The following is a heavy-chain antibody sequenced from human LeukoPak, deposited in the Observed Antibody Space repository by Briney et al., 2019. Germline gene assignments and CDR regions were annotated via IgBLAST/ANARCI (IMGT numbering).Heavy chain of an antibody. CDR1: GYTFTSYD. V-gene: IGHV1-8*01. CDR3: ARCYYDSSGYYYCGDAFDI. Sequence: ASVKVSCKASGYTFTSYDINWVRQATGQGLEWMGWMNPNSGNTGYAQKFQGRVTMTRNTSISTAYMELSSLRSEDTAVYYCARCYYDSSGYYYCGDAFDIWGQGIMVTVSS. D-gene: IGHD3-22*01. J-gene: IGHJ3*02. CDR2: MNPNSGNT.